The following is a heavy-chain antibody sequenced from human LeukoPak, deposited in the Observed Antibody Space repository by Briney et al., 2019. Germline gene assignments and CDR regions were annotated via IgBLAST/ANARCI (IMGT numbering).Heavy chain of an antibody. J-gene: IGHJ4*02. CDR1: GFTFSSYS. D-gene: IGHD4-17*01. V-gene: IGHV3-48*01. Sequence: GGSLRLSCAASGFTFSSYSMNWVRQAPGKGLEWVSYISSSSSTIYYADSVKGRFTISRDNAKNSLYLQMDSLRAEDTAVYYCARDRLHYGEYEKTFDYWGQGTLVTVSS. CDR3: ARDRLHYGEYEKTFDY. CDR2: ISSSSSTI.